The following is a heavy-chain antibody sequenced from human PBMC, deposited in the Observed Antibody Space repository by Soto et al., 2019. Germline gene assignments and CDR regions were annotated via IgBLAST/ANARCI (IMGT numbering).Heavy chain of an antibody. CDR2: ISSNGGST. CDR1: GFTFSSYA. V-gene: IGHV3-64*01. J-gene: IGHJ3*02. Sequence: GGSLRLSCAASGFTFSSYAMHWVRQAPGKGLEYVSAISSNGGSTYYANSVKGRFTIYRDNSKNTRYLQMGSLRAVDMAVYYCARDPGSGYSYGGDAFDIWGQGTMVTVS. D-gene: IGHD5-18*01. CDR3: ARDPGSGYSYGGDAFDI.